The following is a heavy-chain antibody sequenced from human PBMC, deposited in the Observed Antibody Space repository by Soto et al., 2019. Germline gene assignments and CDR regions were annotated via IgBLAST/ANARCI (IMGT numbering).Heavy chain of an antibody. J-gene: IGHJ4*02. V-gene: IGHV3-23*01. Sequence: SGGSLRLSCAASGFNFATYSMSWVRQAPGKGLEWVAGISDGVDRAYYGDSVKGRFTISRDTSTNMLYLHMNSLRAEDTAIYYCARYTAVADPYYFDYWGQGTLVTVSS. CDR2: ISDGVDRA. CDR3: ARYTAVADPYYFDY. CDR1: GFNFATYS. D-gene: IGHD6-19*01.